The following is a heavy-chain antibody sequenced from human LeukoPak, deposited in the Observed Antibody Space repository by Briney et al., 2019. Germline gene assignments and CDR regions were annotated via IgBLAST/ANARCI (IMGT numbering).Heavy chain of an antibody. Sequence: PGGSLRLSCAASGFTLNTYSMNWVRQAPGKGLEWVSSISSTGSDMYYVDSVKGRFTISRDNAKNSLYLQMSSLRTEDTAVYYCARDPARRFDYWGQGTLVTVSS. CDR1: GFTLNTYS. CDR2: ISSTGSDM. CDR3: ARDPARRFDY. J-gene: IGHJ4*02. D-gene: IGHD2-2*01. V-gene: IGHV3-21*06.